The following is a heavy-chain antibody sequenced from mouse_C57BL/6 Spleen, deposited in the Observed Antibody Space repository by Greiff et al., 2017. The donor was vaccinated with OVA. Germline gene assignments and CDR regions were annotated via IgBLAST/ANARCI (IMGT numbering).Heavy chain of an antibody. CDR2: ISSGSSTI. J-gene: IGHJ3*01. D-gene: IGHD2-1*01. V-gene: IGHV5-17*01. Sequence: EVKLQESGGGLVKPGGSLKLSCAASGFTFSDYGMHWVRQAPEKGLEWVAYISSGSSTIYYADTVKGRFTISRDNAKNTLFLQMTSLRSEDTAMYYCASSRNGGFAYWGQGTLVTVSA. CDR3: ASSRNGGFAY. CDR1: GFTFSDYG.